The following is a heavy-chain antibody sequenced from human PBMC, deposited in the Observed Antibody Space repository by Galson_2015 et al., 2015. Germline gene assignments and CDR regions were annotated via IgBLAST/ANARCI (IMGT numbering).Heavy chain of an antibody. V-gene: IGHV1-18*04. Sequence: TSYGIIWVRQAPGQGLEWMGWISAYNGNTNYAQKLQGRVTMTTDTSTSTAYMELRSLRSDDTAVYYCARDGRLGELSPKNYFDYWGQGTLVTVSS. CDR1: TSYG. CDR2: ISAYNGNT. D-gene: IGHD3-16*02. CDR3: ARDGRLGELSPKNYFDY. J-gene: IGHJ4*02.